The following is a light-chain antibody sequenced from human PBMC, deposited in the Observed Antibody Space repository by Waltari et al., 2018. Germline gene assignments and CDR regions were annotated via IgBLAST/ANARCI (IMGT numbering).Light chain of an antibody. CDR1: ESVPANY. J-gene: IGKJ1*01. CDR2: GAS. Sequence: EIVLTQSPGTLSLFPGERATLSCRATESVPANYLAWYQQKPGQAPRLLISGASSRATGIPDRFSGRGSGTDFTLTIARLEPEDFALYYCQQYGETPWTFGQGTKVDLK. CDR3: QQYGETPWT. V-gene: IGKV3-20*01.